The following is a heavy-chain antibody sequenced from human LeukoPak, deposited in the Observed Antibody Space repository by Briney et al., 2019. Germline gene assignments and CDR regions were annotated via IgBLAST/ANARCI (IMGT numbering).Heavy chain of an antibody. D-gene: IGHD5-12*01. CDR1: GYSISSGYY. V-gene: IGHV4-38-2*02. CDR3: ASRGYSGYDFPY. CDR2: IYHSGST. Sequence: SETLSLTCTVSGYSISSGYYWGWIRQPPGKGLEWIGSIYHSGSTYYNPSLKSRVTISVDTSKNQFSLKLSSVTAADTAVYYCASRGYSGYDFPYWGQGTLVTVSS. J-gene: IGHJ4*02.